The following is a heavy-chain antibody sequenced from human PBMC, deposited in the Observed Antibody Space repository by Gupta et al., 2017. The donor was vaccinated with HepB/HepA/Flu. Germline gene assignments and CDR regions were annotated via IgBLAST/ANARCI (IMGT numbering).Heavy chain of an antibody. Sequence: EVQLVESWGGLVQPGGSLRPLWSASGFTLRRYWITLVRQAPGKGLEWVANIKQEGTAEYYEDTLKGRFTISRNKVKMSLYLQMNSLRAEDSGVYSCARFYFGSGLQDIDYWGQGTLVTVSS. J-gene: IGHJ4*01. CDR1: GFTLRRYW. V-gene: IGHV3-7*01. D-gene: IGHD3-10*01. CDR2: IKQEGTAE. CDR3: ARFYFGSGLQDIDY.